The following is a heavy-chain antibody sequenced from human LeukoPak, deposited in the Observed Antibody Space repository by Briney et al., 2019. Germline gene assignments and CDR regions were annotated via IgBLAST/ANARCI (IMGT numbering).Heavy chain of an antibody. CDR1: GDSVSTNSAA. D-gene: IGHD3-10*01. CDR3: ASQRYYYGSGSHGLFDY. Sequence: SQTLSLTCAISGDSVSTNSAAWNWIRQSPSRGLEWLGRTYYRSKWYNDYAVSVKSRITINPDTSKNQFSLQLNSVTPEDTAVYYCASQRYYYGSGSHGLFDYWGQGTLVTVSS. J-gene: IGHJ4*02. V-gene: IGHV6-1*01. CDR2: TYYRSKWYN.